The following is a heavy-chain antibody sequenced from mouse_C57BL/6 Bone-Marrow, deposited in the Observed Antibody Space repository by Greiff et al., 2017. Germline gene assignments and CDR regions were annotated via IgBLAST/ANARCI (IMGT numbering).Heavy chain of an antibody. Sequence: DVQLQESGGGLVKPGGSLKLSCAASGFTFSSYAMSWVRQTPEKRLEWVATISDGGSYTYYPDNVKGRFTISRDNAKNNLYLQMSHLQSEDTAMYYFARDPGYYAMDYWGQGTSVTVSS. CDR2: ISDGGSYT. J-gene: IGHJ4*01. V-gene: IGHV5-4*01. CDR1: GFTFSSYA. CDR3: ARDPGYYAMDY.